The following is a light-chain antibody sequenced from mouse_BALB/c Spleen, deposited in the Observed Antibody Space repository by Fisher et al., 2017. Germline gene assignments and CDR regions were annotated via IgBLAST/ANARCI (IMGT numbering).Light chain of an antibody. CDR3: QQWSSNPPT. V-gene: IGKV4-59*01. CDR2: DTS. J-gene: IGKJ2*01. CDR1: SSVSY. Sequence: TQSPAIMSASPGEKVTITCSASSSVSYMHWYQQKSGTSPKRWIYDTSNLASGVPVRFSGSGSGTSYSLTISSMEAEDAATYYCQQWSSNPPTFGGGTKLEIK.